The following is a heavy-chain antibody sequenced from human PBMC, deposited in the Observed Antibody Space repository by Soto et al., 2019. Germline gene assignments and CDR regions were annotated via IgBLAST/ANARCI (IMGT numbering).Heavy chain of an antibody. Sequence: SETLSLTCTVSGGSISSYYWSWIRQPPGKGLEWIGYIYYSGSTNYNPSLKSRVTISVDTSKNQFSLKLSSVTAADTAVYYCARAMVGYYYDSSGYFMDIETPNGAFEIWGQGTMVTVSS. CDR2: IYYSGST. CDR1: GGSISSYY. CDR3: ARAMVGYYYDSSGYFMDIETPNGAFEI. J-gene: IGHJ3*02. D-gene: IGHD3-22*01. V-gene: IGHV4-59*01.